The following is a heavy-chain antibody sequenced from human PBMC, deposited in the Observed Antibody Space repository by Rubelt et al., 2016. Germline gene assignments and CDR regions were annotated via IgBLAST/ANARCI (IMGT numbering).Heavy chain of an antibody. CDR3: ARGFKDFDI. Sequence: QVQLVQSGAEVKKPGASVKVSCQASGYTFTSYYMHWVRQAPGQGLEYMGIINPTDGGTSYVQTFQGRVTMTRDASTSRVCMVLSSRRSDETAVYYCARGFKDFDIWGQGTMVTVSS. J-gene: IGHJ3*02. CDR2: INPTDGGT. CDR1: GYTFTSYY. V-gene: IGHV1-46*01. D-gene: IGHD3-3*01.